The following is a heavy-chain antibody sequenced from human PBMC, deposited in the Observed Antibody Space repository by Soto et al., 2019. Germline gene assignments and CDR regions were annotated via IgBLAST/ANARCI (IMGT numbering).Heavy chain of an antibody. D-gene: IGHD2-21*01. Sequence: ASLKVSCKASGYTFTNYHIHWARQAPEDGLEWMGRINPSGGTTIYAQKFHGRVTMTRDTSTSTVYMELSSLRSEDTAVYYCAREVLIDLNYFDYWRQGALDPVSS. CDR3: AREVLIDLNYFDY. CDR2: INPSGGTT. J-gene: IGHJ4*02. V-gene: IGHV1-46*01. CDR1: GYTFTNYH.